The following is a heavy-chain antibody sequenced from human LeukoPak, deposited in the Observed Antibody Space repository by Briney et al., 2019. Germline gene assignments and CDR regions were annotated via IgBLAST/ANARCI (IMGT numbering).Heavy chain of an antibody. J-gene: IGHJ6*02. CDR2: IDGSGSTK. V-gene: IGHV3-48*04. Sequence: PGGSLRLSCTASGFTFSSYGLNWVRQAPGKGLEWVSYIDGSGSTKYYADSVKGRFTISRDNAKNSLYLQMNSLRAEDTAIYYCARDPRGQVTVLAGQKYYYYGLDVWGQGTTVTVSS. D-gene: IGHD2-2*01. CDR3: ARDPRGQVTVLAGQKYYYYGLDV. CDR1: GFTFSSYG.